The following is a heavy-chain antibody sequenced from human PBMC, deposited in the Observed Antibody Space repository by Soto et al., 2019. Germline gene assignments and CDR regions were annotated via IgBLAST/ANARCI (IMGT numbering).Heavy chain of an antibody. J-gene: IGHJ6*02. CDR1: GFTFSSYS. V-gene: IGHV3-21*02. CDR3: ARHQGPAAGNYGMDV. CDR2: ISSSSSYI. D-gene: IGHD6-13*01. Sequence: EVQLVESGGGLVKPGGSLRLSCAASGFTFSSYSMNWVRQAPGKGLEWVASISSSSSYIYYADSVKGRFTISRDKAKNLLFLQMSSLRAEDTALYYCARHQGPAAGNYGMDVWGRGTTVTVSS.